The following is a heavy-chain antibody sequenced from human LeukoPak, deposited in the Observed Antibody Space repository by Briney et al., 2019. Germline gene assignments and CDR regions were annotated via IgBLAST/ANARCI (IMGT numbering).Heavy chain of an antibody. Sequence: PGGSLRLSCAASGFTFSSYEVNWVRQAPGKGLEWVSYISSSGSTIYYADSVKGRFTISRDNAKNSLYLQMNSLRAEDTAVYYCARAYYDYVWGSYRSPDHWGQGTLVTVSS. CDR3: ARAYYDYVWGSYRSPDH. V-gene: IGHV3-48*03. D-gene: IGHD3-16*02. CDR2: ISSSGSTI. CDR1: GFTFSSYE. J-gene: IGHJ4*02.